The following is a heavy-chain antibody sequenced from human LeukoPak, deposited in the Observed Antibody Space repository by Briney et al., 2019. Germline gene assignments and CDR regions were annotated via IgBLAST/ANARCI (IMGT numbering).Heavy chain of an antibody. J-gene: IGHJ1*01. CDR2: ISGSGGST. V-gene: IGHV3-23*01. D-gene: IGHD3-10*01. CDR1: GFSFSRYG. CDR3: SKEMVRGVVQD. Sequence: GGSLRLSCAGSGFSFSRYGMRWVRQAPGKGLEWVSGISGSGGSTYYADTVKGRFTISRDNSKNTLHLQMNSLRAEDTAVYYCSKEMVRGVVQDWGQGTLVIVSS.